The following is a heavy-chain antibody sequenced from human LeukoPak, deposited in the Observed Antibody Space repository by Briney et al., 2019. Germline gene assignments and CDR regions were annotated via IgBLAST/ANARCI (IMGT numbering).Heavy chain of an antibody. J-gene: IGHJ4*02. CDR3: AREGGWFGELLSPYYFDY. Sequence: PGRSLRLSCAASGFTFSSYGMHWVRQAPGKGLEWVAVIWYDGSNKYYADSVKGRFTISRDNSKNTLYPQMNSPRAEDTAVYYCAREGGWFGELLSPYYFDYWGQGTLVTVSS. CDR1: GFTFSSYG. D-gene: IGHD3-10*01. CDR2: IWYDGSNK. V-gene: IGHV3-33*01.